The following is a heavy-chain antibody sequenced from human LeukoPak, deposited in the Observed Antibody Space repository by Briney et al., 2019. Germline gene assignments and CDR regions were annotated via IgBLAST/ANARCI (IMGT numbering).Heavy chain of an antibody. CDR1: GVSIGSGTYY. D-gene: IGHD2-2*01. CDR2: VGRMYNREST. J-gene: IGHJ4*02. V-gene: IGHV4-61*02. CDR3: ASSSWLRDANFDS. Sequence: SETLSLTCTVSGVSIGSGTYYWNWIRQPAGKGLEWIGRVGRMYNRESTNYNPSLKSPVTISLDTSKNQFSLKLSSVTAADTAVYYCASSSWLRDANFDSWGQGTLVTVSS.